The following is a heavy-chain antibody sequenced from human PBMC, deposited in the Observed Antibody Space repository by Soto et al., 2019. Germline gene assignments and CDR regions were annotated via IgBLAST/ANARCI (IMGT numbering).Heavy chain of an antibody. CDR2: YIPVLGTA. Sequence: SVKVSCKASGGTFSSYAISWVRQAPGQGLQWMGVYIPVLGTANYAQKFKGRVTITADEPTSTAYMELSSLRSEDTAVYYCARVGLRYDSSGSNWYYLDYWGQGTLVTVSS. D-gene: IGHD3-22*01. J-gene: IGHJ4*02. V-gene: IGHV1-69*13. CDR1: GGTFSSYA. CDR3: ARVGLRYDSSGSNWYYLDY.